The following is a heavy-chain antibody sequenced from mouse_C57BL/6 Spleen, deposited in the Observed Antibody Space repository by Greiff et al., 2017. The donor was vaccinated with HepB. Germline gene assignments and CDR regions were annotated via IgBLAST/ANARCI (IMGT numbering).Heavy chain of an antibody. J-gene: IGHJ2*01. CDR2: ISDGGSYT. CDR3: ARVKGLVGFDY. Sequence: EVQVVESGGGLVKPGGSLKLSCAASGFTFSSYAMSWVRQTPEKRLEWVATISDGGSYTYYPDNVKGRFTISRDNAKNNLYLQMSHLKSEDTAMYYCARVKGLVGFDYWGQGTTLTVSS. V-gene: IGHV5-4*01. D-gene: IGHD3-3*01. CDR1: GFTFSSYA.